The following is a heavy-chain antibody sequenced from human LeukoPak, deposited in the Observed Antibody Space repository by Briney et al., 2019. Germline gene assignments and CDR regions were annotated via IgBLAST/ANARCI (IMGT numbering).Heavy chain of an antibody. V-gene: IGHV1-2*02. D-gene: IGHD3-10*01. Sequence: SVKVSCKASGYTFTGYYMHWVRQAPGQGLEWMGWLNPNSGGTNYAQKFQGRVTMTRDTSISTAYMELSRLRSDDTAVYYCARGRGLLWFGELSAIGNWFDPWGQGTLVTVSS. CDR2: LNPNSGGT. CDR3: ARGRGLLWFGELSAIGNWFDP. CDR1: GYTFTGYY. J-gene: IGHJ5*02.